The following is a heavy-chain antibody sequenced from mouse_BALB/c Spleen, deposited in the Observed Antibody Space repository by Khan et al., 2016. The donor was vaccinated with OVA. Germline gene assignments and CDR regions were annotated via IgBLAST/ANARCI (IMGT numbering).Heavy chain of an antibody. Sequence: QVQLKESGPGLVAPSQSLSITCTVSGFSFTDYGVSWVRQPPGKGLEWLGVIWGDGSTNYHSTLISRLSISQDDSKSQVFFKLNSLQTDDTDTYYCAKGGTYFGGYFDVWGAGTTVTVSS. D-gene: IGHD2-10*01. CDR1: GFSFTDYG. CDR3: AKGGTYFGGYFDV. J-gene: IGHJ1*01. CDR2: IWGDGST. V-gene: IGHV2-3*01.